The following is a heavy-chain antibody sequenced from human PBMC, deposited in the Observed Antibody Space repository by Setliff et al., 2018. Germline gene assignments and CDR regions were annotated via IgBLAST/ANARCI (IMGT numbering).Heavy chain of an antibody. Sequence: ASVKVSCKASGYTFTSYGISWVRQAPGQGLEWMGWISAYNGNTNYAQKFQGRVTMTTDTSTSTAYMELRSLRSDDTAVYYCARTSGYEKHYYYYYGMDVWGQGTTVTVSS. D-gene: IGHD5-12*01. CDR3: ARTSGYEKHYYYYYGMDV. V-gene: IGHV1-18*01. CDR2: ISAYNGNT. J-gene: IGHJ6*02. CDR1: GYTFTSYG.